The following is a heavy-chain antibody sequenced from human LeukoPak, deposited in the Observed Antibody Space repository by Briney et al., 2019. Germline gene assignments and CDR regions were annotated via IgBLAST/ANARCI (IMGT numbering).Heavy chain of an antibody. V-gene: IGHV3-30*03. D-gene: IGHD6-25*01. J-gene: IGHJ4*02. Sequence: PGGSLRLSCAASGFTFSSYVMHWVRQAPGKGLEWVAVISYDGSNKYYADSVKGRFTISRDNSKNTLYLQMNSLGAEDTAVYYCATDRGLSYFDYWGQGTLVTVSS. CDR2: ISYDGSNK. CDR1: GFTFSSYV. CDR3: ATDRGLSYFDY.